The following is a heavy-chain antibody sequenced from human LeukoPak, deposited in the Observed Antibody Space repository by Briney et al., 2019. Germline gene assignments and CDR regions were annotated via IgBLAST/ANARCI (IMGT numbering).Heavy chain of an antibody. CDR2: IYSGGST. J-gene: IGHJ6*03. CDR3: AKDGAAWDYYMDV. D-gene: IGHD3-16*01. Sequence: GGSLRLSCAASGFTVSSDYMSWVRQAPGKGLEWVSVIYSGGSTYYADSVKGRFTISRDNSKNTLYLQMNSLRAEDTAVYYCAKDGAAWDYYMDVWGKGTTVTVSS. CDR1: GFTVSSDY. V-gene: IGHV3-66*01.